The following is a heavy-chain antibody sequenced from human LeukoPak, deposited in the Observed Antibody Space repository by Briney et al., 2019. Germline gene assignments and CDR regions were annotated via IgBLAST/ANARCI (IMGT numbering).Heavy chain of an antibody. CDR1: GVTFISDS. D-gene: IGHD6-6*01. J-gene: IGHJ4*02. V-gene: IGHV3-30*01. CDR3: ARDVATRPDY. Sequence: GGSLRLSCVDSGVTFISDSMLWVRQAPGKGLEWVAIISYDGSHKYYADSVKGRFTISRDNSKNTLYLQMNSLRPEDTAVYHCARDVATRPDYWGQGTLVTVSS. CDR2: ISYDGSHK.